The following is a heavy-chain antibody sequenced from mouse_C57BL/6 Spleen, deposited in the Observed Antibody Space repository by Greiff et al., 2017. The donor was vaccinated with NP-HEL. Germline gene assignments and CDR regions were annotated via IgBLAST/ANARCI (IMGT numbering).Heavy chain of an antibody. Sequence: QVQLQQPGAELVKPGASVKMSCKASGYTFTSYWITWVKQRPGQGLEWIGDIYPGSGSTNYNEKFKSKATLTVDTSSSTAYMQLSSLTSEEAAVYYCARSEGTSLDYWGQGTTLTVSS. CDR2: IYPGSGST. V-gene: IGHV1-55*01. CDR1: GYTFTSYW. D-gene: IGHD3-3*01. J-gene: IGHJ2*01. CDR3: ARSEGTSLDY.